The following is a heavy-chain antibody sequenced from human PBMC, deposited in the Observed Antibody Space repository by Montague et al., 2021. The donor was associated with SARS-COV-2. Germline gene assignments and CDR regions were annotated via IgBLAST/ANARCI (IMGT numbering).Heavy chain of an antibody. CDR2: IYYSGST. CDR3: ARGSYGPGAFDI. CDR1: GGSISSYY. V-gene: IGHV4-59*01. D-gene: IGHD5-18*01. J-gene: IGHJ3*02. Sequence: SETLSLTCTVSGGSISSYYWSRIRQPPGKGLEWIGYIYYSGSTNYNPSLKSRVTISLDTSKNQFSLKLNSVTAADTAVYYCARGSYGPGAFDIWGQGTMVTVSS.